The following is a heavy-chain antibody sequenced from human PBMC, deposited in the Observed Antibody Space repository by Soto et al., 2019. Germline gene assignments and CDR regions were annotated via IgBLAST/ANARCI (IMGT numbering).Heavy chain of an antibody. CDR1: GFTFSSYG. D-gene: IGHD6-13*01. Sequence: GGSLRLSCAASGFTFSSYGMHWVRQAPGKGLEWVAVIWYDGSNKYYADSVKGRFTISRDNSKNTLYLQMNSLRAEDTAVYYCARDAIAAAPYLDYWGQGTLVTVSS. CDR3: ARDAIAAAPYLDY. J-gene: IGHJ4*02. CDR2: IWYDGSNK. V-gene: IGHV3-33*01.